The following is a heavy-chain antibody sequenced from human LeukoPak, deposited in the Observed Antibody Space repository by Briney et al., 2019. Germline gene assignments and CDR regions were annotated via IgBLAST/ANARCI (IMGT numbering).Heavy chain of an antibody. CDR1: GGSISSYY. CDR2: IYYSGST. V-gene: IGHV4-59*01. Sequence: SETLSLTCTVSGGSISSYYWSWIRQPPGKGLEWIGYIYYSGSTNYNPSLKSRVTISVDTSKNQFSLKLSSVTAADTAVYYCARGEGAGLFDYWGQGTLVTVSS. J-gene: IGHJ4*02. D-gene: IGHD1-26*01. CDR3: ARGEGAGLFDY.